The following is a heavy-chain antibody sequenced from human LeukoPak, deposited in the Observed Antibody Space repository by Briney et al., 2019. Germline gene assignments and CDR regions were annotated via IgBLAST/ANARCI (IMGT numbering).Heavy chain of an antibody. Sequence: PSETLSLTCTVSGGSVNSGSYFWSWFRQPPGKRLEWIGYIQNSATTNYNPSLESRVAIFVDSSKDQFSLRVTSVTAADTAVYYCARESSSSWSAVDYCGQGTLVTVSS. V-gene: IGHV4-61*01. CDR3: ARESSSSWSAVDY. CDR2: IQNSATT. J-gene: IGHJ4*02. CDR1: GGSVNSGSYF. D-gene: IGHD6-13*01.